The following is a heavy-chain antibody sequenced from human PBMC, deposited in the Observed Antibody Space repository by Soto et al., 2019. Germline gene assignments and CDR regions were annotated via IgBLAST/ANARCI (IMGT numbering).Heavy chain of an antibody. CDR3: ARDGLGGIAAHFGCMDV. CDR1: GDSVSSNSAA. V-gene: IGHV6-1*01. CDR2: TYYRSKWYN. D-gene: IGHD6-13*01. Sequence: SQTLSLTCVISGDSVSSNSAAWNWIRQSPSRGLEWLGRTYYRSKWYNDYAVSVKSRITINPDTSKNQSSLQLNSVTPEGTAVYYCARDGLGGIAAHFGCMDVWGQGTTVTVSS. J-gene: IGHJ6*02.